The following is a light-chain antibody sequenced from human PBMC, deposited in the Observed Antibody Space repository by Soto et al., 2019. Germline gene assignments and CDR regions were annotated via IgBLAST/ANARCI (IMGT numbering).Light chain of an antibody. Sequence: QSVLTQPPSVSAAPGQKVTISCSGSSSNIANNYVSWYQQLPGTAPKLLIYDNNKRPSGIPDRFSGSKSGTSATLGITGVQTGDEGDYYCGTWDSSLSAEVFGTGTKVTVL. CDR3: GTWDSSLSAEV. J-gene: IGLJ1*01. V-gene: IGLV1-51*01. CDR1: SSNIANNY. CDR2: DNN.